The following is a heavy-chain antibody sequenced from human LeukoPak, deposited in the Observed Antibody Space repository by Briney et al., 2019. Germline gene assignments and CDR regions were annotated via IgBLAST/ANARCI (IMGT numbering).Heavy chain of an antibody. D-gene: IGHD6-13*01. CDR1: GGSISSSSYY. Sequence: SETLSLTCTVSGGSISSSSYYWGWIRQPPGKGLEWIGSIYYSGSTYYNPSLKSRVTISVDTSKNQFSLKLSSVTAADTAVYYCARGGRAKRGSSWYSGNYYYYYMDVWGKGTTVTVSS. V-gene: IGHV4-39*01. J-gene: IGHJ6*03. CDR2: IYYSGST. CDR3: ARGGRAKRGSSWYSGNYYYYYMDV.